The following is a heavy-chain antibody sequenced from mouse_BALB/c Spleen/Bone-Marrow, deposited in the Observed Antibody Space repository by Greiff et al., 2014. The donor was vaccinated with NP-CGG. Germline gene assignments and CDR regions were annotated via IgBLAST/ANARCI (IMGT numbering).Heavy chain of an antibody. V-gene: IGHV1-87*01. D-gene: IGHD2-3*01. CDR3: AREDDGYYDWYFDV. CDR1: GYTFTGYW. Sequence: VQLQQSGAELARPGASVKLSCKASGYTFTGYWMQWVKQRPGQGLEWIGAIYPGDGDTRYTQKFKGKATLTADKSSSTAYMQLSSLASEDSAVYYCAREDDGYYDWYFDVWGAGTTVTVSS. J-gene: IGHJ1*01. CDR2: IYPGDGDT.